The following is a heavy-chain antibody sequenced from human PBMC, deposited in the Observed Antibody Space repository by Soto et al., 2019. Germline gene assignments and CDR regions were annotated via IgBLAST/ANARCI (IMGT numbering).Heavy chain of an antibody. D-gene: IGHD3-22*01. CDR2: IYHSGST. J-gene: IGHJ3*02. CDR1: GGSISSSNW. V-gene: IGHV4-4*02. Sequence: SETLSLTCAVSGGSISSSNWWSWVRQPPGKGLEWIGEIYHSGSTNYNPSLKSRVTISVDTSRKQFFLKLSSVTAADTAVYYCVRSRYYDSSGYRALDAFDIWGQGTMVTVSS. CDR3: VRSRYYDSSGYRALDAFDI.